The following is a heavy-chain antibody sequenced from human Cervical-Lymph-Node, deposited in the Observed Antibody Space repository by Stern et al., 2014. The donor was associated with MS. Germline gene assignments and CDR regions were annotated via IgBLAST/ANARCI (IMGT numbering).Heavy chain of an antibody. D-gene: IGHD5-24*01. Sequence: VQLEESGGGVVQPGRSLRLSCTASGFTFSSYGMHWVRQAPGKGLEWVAGISNDGNNKYYADSVKGRFTISRDNSKNTLYLQMHSLRSEDTAVFYCAKDATMATPSGFFDYWGQGNMVTVSS. CDR3: AKDATMATPSGFFDY. CDR2: ISNDGNNK. V-gene: IGHV3-30*18. CDR1: GFTFSSYG. J-gene: IGHJ4*02.